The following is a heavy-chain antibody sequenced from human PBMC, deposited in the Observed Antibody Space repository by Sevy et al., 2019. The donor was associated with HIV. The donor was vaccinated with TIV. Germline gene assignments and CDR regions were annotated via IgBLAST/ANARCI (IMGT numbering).Heavy chain of an antibody. CDR3: ARARGSTPYCSDGGCYPFDY. D-gene: IGHD2-15*01. V-gene: IGHV1-18*01. CDR2: MSIYNNNR. Sequence: ASVKVSCKTSGYIFSTYGVSWVRQAPGQGLQWMGWMSIYNNNRKSAQKFQGRVTMPADTSTSTADMELRNLRTDDTAVYYCARARGSTPYCSDGGCYPFDYWGQGTLVTVSS. CDR1: GYIFSTYG. J-gene: IGHJ4*02.